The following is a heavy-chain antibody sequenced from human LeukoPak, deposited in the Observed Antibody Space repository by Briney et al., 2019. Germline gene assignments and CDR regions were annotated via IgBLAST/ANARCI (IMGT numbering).Heavy chain of an antibody. CDR1: GFTFSSYA. V-gene: IGHV3-30-3*01. Sequence: GGSLRLSCAASGFTFSSYAMHWVRQAPGKGLEWVAVISYDGSNKYYADSVKGRFTISRDNSKNTLYLQMNSLRAEDTAVYYCAKDGSDVVVPAYGMDVWGQGTTVTVSS. D-gene: IGHD2-2*01. J-gene: IGHJ6*02. CDR3: AKDGSDVVVPAYGMDV. CDR2: ISYDGSNK.